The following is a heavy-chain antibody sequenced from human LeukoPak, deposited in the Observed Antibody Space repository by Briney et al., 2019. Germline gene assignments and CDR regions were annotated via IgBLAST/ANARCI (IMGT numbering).Heavy chain of an antibody. D-gene: IGHD2-2*01. CDR3: ARGCSSTSCPYGMDV. Sequence: GGSLRLSCAASGFTFSSYGMHWVRQAPGKGLEWVSSISSSSSYIYYTDSLKGRFTISRDNAKNSLYLQMNSLRAEDTAVYYCARGCSSTSCPYGMDVWGQGTTVTVSS. V-gene: IGHV3-21*01. J-gene: IGHJ6*02. CDR2: ISSSSSYI. CDR1: GFTFSSYG.